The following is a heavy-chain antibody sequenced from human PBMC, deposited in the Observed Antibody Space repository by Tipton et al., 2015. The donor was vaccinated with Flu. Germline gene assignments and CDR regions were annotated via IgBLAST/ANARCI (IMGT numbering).Heavy chain of an antibody. Sequence: QLVQSGAEVKKPGASVKVSCKASGYTFTGYYMHWVRQAPGQGLEWMGRINPNSGDTNYAQKFQGRVTMTTDTSITTAYMDLTRLRSDDTALYYCARDGEGAYHPLGYWGQGSLVTASS. J-gene: IGHJ4*02. V-gene: IGHV1-2*06. D-gene: IGHD3-16*01. CDR3: ARDGEGAYHPLGY. CDR1: GYTFTGYY. CDR2: INPNSGDT.